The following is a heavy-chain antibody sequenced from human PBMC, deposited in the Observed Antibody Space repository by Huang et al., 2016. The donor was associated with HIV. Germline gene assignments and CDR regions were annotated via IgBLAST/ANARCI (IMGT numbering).Heavy chain of an antibody. D-gene: IGHD5-18*01. J-gene: IGHJ4*02. CDR1: GYGFSSFG. V-gene: IGHV5-51*01. CDR2: TYPRDSET. CDR3: ARQVDGFRSHFDF. Sequence: EVLLVQSGAELKEPGESLKISCKASGYGFSSFGSGWVRQKPGKGLEWRGITYPRDSETKYSPSFDGQVTISADKSTRTAYLQWESLKAPDTAIYFCARQVDGFRSHFDFWGQGTLVSVSS.